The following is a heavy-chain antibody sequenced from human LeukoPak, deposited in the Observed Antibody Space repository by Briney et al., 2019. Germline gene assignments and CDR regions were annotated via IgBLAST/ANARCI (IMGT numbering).Heavy chain of an antibody. CDR2: IYYSGST. D-gene: IGHD2-21*01. CDR1: GGSISSGDHY. Sequence: SQTLSLTCTVSGGSISSGDHYWSWIRQPPGKGLEWIGYIYYSGSTYYNPSLKSRVTISVDTSKNQFSLKLSSVTAANTAVYYCARVPVIRYYFDYWGQGTLVTVFS. V-gene: IGHV4-30-4*01. J-gene: IGHJ4*02. CDR3: ARVPVIRYYFDY.